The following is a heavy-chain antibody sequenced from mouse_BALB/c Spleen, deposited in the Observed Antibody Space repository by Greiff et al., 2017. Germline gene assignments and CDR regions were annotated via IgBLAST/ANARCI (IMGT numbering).Heavy chain of an antibody. D-gene: IGHD4-1*01. CDR2: INPSNGGT. Sequence: VQLQQSGAELVKPGASVKLSCKASGYTFTSYYMYWVKQRPGQGLEWIGEINPSNGGTNFNEKFKSKATLTVDKSSSTAYMQLSSLTSEDSAVYYCTRLGYAMDYWGQGTSVTVSS. CDR3: TRLGYAMDY. CDR1: GYTFTSYY. V-gene: IGHV1S81*02. J-gene: IGHJ4*01.